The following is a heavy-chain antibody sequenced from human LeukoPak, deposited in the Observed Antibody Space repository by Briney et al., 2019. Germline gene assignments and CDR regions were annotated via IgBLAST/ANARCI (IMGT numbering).Heavy chain of an antibody. D-gene: IGHD3-10*01. CDR3: AKDREFVGRSFFDI. CDR1: GFTFNDYA. V-gene: IGHV3-9*01. Sequence: GGSLRLSCVASGFTFNDYAMHWVRQAPGKGLEWVAGINWNSVSAVYADSLKGRLTISRDNAKNSLYLQMNSLRAEDTALYYCAKDREFVGRSFFDIWGQGTMVTVSS. CDR2: INWNSVSA. J-gene: IGHJ3*02.